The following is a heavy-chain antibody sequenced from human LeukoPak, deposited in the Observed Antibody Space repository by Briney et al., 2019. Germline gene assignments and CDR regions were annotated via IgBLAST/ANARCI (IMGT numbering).Heavy chain of an antibody. V-gene: IGHV1-2*02. CDR2: INPDSGAS. Sequence: ASVKVSCKASGYSFTGNYVHWVRQAPGQGLEWVGWINPDSGASHYAQKFQGRVTMTRDTSISTAYMELSSLRSDDTAVYYCARTPNSRWWFQHWGQGTLVTVSS. D-gene: IGHD2-15*01. CDR3: ARTPNSRWWFQH. J-gene: IGHJ1*01. CDR1: GYSFTGNY.